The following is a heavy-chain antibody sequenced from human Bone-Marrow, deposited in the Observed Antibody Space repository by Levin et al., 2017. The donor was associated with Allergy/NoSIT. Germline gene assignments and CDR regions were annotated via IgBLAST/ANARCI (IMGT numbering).Heavy chain of an antibody. J-gene: IGHJ4*02. D-gene: IGHD3-10*01. CDR1: GFTFSDYY. CDR2: IITSGTHT. CDR3: AGRYGSGTYYQGNNY. Sequence: GGSLRLSCAASGFTFSDYYMNWIRQAPGKGLEWISYIITSGTHTSFADSVKGRFTISRDNANNLVFLQMNSLRAEDTAVYYCAGRYGSGTYYQGNNYWGQGTLVTVSS. V-gene: IGHV3-11*03.